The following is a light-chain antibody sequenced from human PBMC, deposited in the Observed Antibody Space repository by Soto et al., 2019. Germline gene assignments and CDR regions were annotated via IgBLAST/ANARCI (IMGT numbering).Light chain of an antibody. J-gene: IGKJ1*01. V-gene: IGKV1-39*01. CDR1: QSISSY. CDR2: AAS. CDR3: QQSYSTPVT. Sequence: IQMTHSPSSLSSSVVYRVTITCRASQSISSYLNWYQQKPGKAPKLLIYAASSLQSGVPSRFSGSGSGTDFTLTISSLQPEDFATYYCQQSYSTPVTFGQGTKVDI.